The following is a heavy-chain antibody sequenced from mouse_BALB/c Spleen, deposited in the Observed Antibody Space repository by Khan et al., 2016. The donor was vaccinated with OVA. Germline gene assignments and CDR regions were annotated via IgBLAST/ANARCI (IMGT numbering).Heavy chain of an antibody. CDR2: INPSNGYT. CDR1: GYTFTSYT. V-gene: IGHV1-4*01. CDR3: VRDGAYHRNDGWFAY. Sequence: QIQLVQSGAELARPGASVKMSCKASGYTFTSYTIHWIKVRPGQGLEWIGFINPSNGYTNYNQKFKDKATLTADKSSTTVNMQLSSLTSDDSAVYNCVRDGAYHRNDGWFAYWGQGTLVTVSA. J-gene: IGHJ3*01. D-gene: IGHD2-14*01.